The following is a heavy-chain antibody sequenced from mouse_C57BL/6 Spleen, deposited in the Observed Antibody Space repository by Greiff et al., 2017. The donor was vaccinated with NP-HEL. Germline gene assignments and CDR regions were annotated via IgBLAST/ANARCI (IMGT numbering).Heavy chain of an antibody. CDR1: GFTFTDYY. D-gene: IGHD1-1*01. J-gene: IGHJ4*01. V-gene: IGHV7-3*01. CDR3: ARYRNTVPYYAMDY. Sequence: EVKLMESGGGLVQPGGSLSLSCAASGFTFTDYYMSWVRQPPGKALEWLGFIRNKANGYTTEYSVSVKGLFTISSDNSQSILYLQKNALRADDSTAYYCARYRNTVPYYAMDYWGQGTSVTVSS. CDR2: IRNKANGYTT.